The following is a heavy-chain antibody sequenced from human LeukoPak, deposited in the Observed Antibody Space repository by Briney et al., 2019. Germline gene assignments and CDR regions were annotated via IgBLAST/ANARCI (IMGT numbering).Heavy chain of an antibody. J-gene: IGHJ4*02. CDR1: GFTVSNDY. CDR2: ISAASNYI. CDR3: ARERLPDDY. V-gene: IGHV3-21*01. Sequence: PGGSLRLSCAVSGFTVSNDYMSWVRQAPGKGLEWVSSISAASNYIYYADSVQGRFTISRDNAKNSLYLQMNSLRAEDTAVYYCARERLPDDYWGQGALVTVSS. D-gene: IGHD4-11*01.